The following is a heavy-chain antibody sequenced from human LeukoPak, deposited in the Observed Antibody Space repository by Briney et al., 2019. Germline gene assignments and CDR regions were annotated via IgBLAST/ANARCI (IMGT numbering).Heavy chain of an antibody. CDR1: GFTFSDYW. V-gene: IGHV3-74*01. D-gene: IGHD5-18*01. Sequence: GGSLRLSCAASGFTFSDYWMHGVRQAPGKGLVWVSRIDTDVTSTKYADSVKGRFTLSRDNARNTVYLQMNSLRAEDTAVYYCARARYSYTGIVDYWGQGTLVTVSS. J-gene: IGHJ4*02. CDR2: IDTDVTST. CDR3: ARARYSYTGIVDY.